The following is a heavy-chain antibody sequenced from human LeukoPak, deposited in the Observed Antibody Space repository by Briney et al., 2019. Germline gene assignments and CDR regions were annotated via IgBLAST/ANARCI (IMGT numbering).Heavy chain of an antibody. V-gene: IGHV1-46*01. J-gene: IGHJ4*02. Sequence: ASVKVSCKASGYTFTRYFIHWVRQAPGRGLEWMGTINPSGGSTGYAQKFQGRVTMTRDTSTSTVYMELSSLRSEDTAVYYCAREGRGGIDIEPSFDYWGQGTLVTVSS. CDR3: AREGRGGIDIEPSFDY. CDR1: GYTFTRYF. CDR2: INPSGGST. D-gene: IGHD2-15*01.